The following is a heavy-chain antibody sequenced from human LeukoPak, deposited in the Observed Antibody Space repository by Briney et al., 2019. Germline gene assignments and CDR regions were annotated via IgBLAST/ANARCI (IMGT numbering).Heavy chain of an antibody. CDR3: AKDLRGGLRETRWFDP. V-gene: IGHV3-23*01. CDR2: ISGSGGST. Sequence: GGSLRLSCAASGFTFSSYAMSWVRQAPGKGLEWVSAISGSGGSTYYADSVKGRFTISRDNSKNTLYPQMNSLRAEDTAVYYCAKDLRGGLRETRWFDPWGQGTLVTVSS. D-gene: IGHD5-24*01. J-gene: IGHJ5*02. CDR1: GFTFSSYA.